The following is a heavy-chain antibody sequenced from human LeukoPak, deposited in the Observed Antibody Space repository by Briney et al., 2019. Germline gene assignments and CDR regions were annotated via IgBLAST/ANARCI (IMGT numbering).Heavy chain of an antibody. J-gene: IGHJ4*02. D-gene: IGHD6-19*01. Sequence: SETLSLTRSVDGASFRGYYWSWIRQPPGKGLEWIGEINHSGSTNYNPSLKSRVTISVDTSKNQFSLKLSSVTAADTAVYYCARGLQWLVRGGFDYWGQGTLVTVSS. CDR1: GASFRGYY. CDR3: ARGLQWLVRGGFDY. V-gene: IGHV4-34*01. CDR2: INHSGST.